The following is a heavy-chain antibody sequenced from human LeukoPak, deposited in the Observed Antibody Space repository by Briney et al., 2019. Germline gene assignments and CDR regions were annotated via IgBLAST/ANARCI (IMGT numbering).Heavy chain of an antibody. D-gene: IGHD3-10*01. CDR1: GGSISSYY. CDR2: IYYSGST. Sequence: SETLSPTCTVSGGSISSYYWSWIRQPPGKGLEWIGYIYYSGSTNHNPSLKSRVTISVDTSKNQFSLKLSSVTAADTAVYYCARTAPRRNYGSGISSYYFDYWGQGTLVTVSS. J-gene: IGHJ4*02. CDR3: ARTAPRRNYGSGISSYYFDY. V-gene: IGHV4-59*01.